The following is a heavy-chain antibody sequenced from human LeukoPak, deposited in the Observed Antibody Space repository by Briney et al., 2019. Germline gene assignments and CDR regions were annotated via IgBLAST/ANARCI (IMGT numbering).Heavy chain of an antibody. CDR2: IKQDGSEK. J-gene: IGHJ4*02. CDR1: GFTFSSYA. V-gene: IGHV3-7*01. Sequence: GGSLRLSCAASGFTFSSYAMSWVRQAPGKGLEWVANIKQDGSEKYYVDSVKGRFTISRDNAKNSLYLQMNSLRAEDTAVYYCAREDPLSSGWYVGFDYWGQGTLVTVSS. D-gene: IGHD6-19*01. CDR3: AREDPLSSGWYVGFDY.